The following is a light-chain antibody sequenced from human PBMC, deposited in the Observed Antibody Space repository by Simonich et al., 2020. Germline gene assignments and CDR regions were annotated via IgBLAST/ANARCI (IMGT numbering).Light chain of an antibody. Sequence: DVVMTQSPLSLPVTLGQPASISCRSSQSLVHSDGNTYLNWFQPRPGQSPRRLIYKVSTRDSGVPDRFSGSGSGTDFTLKISRVEAEDVGVYYCMQGTHWPPWTFGQGTKVEIK. CDR3: MQGTHWPPWT. CDR2: KVS. V-gene: IGKV2-30*02. CDR1: QSLVHSDGNTY. J-gene: IGKJ1*01.